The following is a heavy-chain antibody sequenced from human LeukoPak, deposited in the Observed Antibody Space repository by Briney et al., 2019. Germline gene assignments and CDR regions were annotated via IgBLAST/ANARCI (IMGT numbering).Heavy chain of an antibody. D-gene: IGHD3-22*01. CDR3: ARHKGGDSSGYYYYGMDV. Sequence: GESLKISCKGSGYSFTSYWIGWVRQMPGKGLEWMGIIYPGDSDTRYSPSFQGRVTISADKSISTAYLQWSSLKASDTAMYYCARHKGGDSSGYYYYGMDVWGQGTTVTVSS. CDR2: IYPGDSDT. V-gene: IGHV5-51*01. CDR1: GYSFTSYW. J-gene: IGHJ6*02.